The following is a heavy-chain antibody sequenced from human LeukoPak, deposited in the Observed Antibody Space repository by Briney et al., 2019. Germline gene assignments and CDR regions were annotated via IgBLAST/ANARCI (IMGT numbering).Heavy chain of an antibody. V-gene: IGHV3-66*01. CDR3: ARGATVAGDFGY. CDR1: RLTVSSNY. CDR2: LYSGGDT. Sequence: GGSLRLSCAASRLTVSSNYMSWVRQAPGKGLEWVSVLYSGGDTYYADSAKGRFAISRDSAKNSLYLQMNNLRPDDTAVYYCARGATVAGDFGYWGQGTLVTVSS. D-gene: IGHD6-19*01. J-gene: IGHJ4*02.